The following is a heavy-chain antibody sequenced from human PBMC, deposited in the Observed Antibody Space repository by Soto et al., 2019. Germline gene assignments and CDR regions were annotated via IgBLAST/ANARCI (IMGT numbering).Heavy chain of an antibody. J-gene: IGHJ4*02. CDR3: ARDRLRLGELSLIGYFDY. V-gene: IGHV3-30*15. D-gene: IGHD3-16*02. Sequence: QVQLVESGGSVVQPGRSLRLSCEASGFTFTSYAMHWVRQAPGKGLEWVAVISYDGINEYYADSVKGRFTISRDNSKNTWFLQMSSLRVEDTAVYYCARDRLRLGELSLIGYFDYWGQGTLVTVSS. CDR2: ISYDGINE. CDR1: GFTFTSYA.